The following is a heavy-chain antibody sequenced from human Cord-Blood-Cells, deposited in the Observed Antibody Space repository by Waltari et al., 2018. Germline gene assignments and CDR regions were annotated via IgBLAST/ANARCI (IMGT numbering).Heavy chain of an antibody. J-gene: IGHJ2*01. CDR1: GGSFSGYY. D-gene: IGHD7-27*01. Sequence: QVQLQQWGAGLLKPSETLSLTCAVYGGSFSGYYWRWIRQPPGKGLEWIGEINHSGSTNYNPSLKSRVTISVDTSKNQFSLKLSSVTAADTAVYYCARLLGLGMDNRYFDLWGRGTLVTVSS. CDR3: ARLLGLGMDNRYFDL. V-gene: IGHV4-34*01. CDR2: INHSGST.